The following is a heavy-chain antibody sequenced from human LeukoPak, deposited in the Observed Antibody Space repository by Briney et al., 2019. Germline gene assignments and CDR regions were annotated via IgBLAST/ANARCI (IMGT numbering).Heavy chain of an antibody. CDR1: GFTFSSYA. Sequence: GGPLRLSCAASGFTFSSYAMHWVRQAPGKGLEWVAVISYDGSNKYYADSVKGRFTISRDNSKNTLYLQMNSLRAEDTAVCYCARDGYYYDSSGYYPYYFDYWGQGALVTVSS. D-gene: IGHD3-22*01. CDR3: ARDGYYYDSSGYYPYYFDY. V-gene: IGHV3-30-3*01. J-gene: IGHJ4*02. CDR2: ISYDGSNK.